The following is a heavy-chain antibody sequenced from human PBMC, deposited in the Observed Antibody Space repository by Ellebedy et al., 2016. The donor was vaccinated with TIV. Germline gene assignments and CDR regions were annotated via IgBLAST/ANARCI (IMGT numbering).Heavy chain of an antibody. D-gene: IGHD6-13*01. CDR3: VKAWHSSSWYSNWSDP. V-gene: IGHV3-64D*09. CDR1: GFTFSSYA. J-gene: IGHJ5*02. CDR2: ISSNGFTT. Sequence: GESLKISCSVSGFTFSSYAMHWVRQAPGKGLQYVSAISSNGFTTDYADSVEGRFTISRDNSKNTLYLQMRSLRPEDTAVYYCVKAWHSSSWYSNWSDPWGQGTLVIVSS.